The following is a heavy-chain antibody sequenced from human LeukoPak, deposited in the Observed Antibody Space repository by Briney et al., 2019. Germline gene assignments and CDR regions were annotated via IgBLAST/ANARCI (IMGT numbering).Heavy chain of an antibody. Sequence: GSLRLSCAASGNYWMHWVRQAPGKGLVWVSHINSDGSWTGYADSVKGRFTISKDNAKDTVYLQMNNLRAEDTAVYYCVSFYETNWGRGTLVTVSS. CDR3: VSFYETN. V-gene: IGHV3-74*01. J-gene: IGHJ4*02. D-gene: IGHD2-2*01. CDR2: INSDGSWT. CDR1: GNYW.